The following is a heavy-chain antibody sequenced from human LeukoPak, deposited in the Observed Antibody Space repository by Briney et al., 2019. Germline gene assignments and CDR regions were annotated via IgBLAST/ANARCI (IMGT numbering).Heavy chain of an antibody. CDR2: ISGSGGST. CDR3: AGDSTYYYDSSGYYYYYYGMDV. CDR1: GFTFSSYA. D-gene: IGHD3-22*01. Sequence: PGGSLRLSCAASGFTFSSYAMSWVRQAPGKGLEWVSAISGSGGSTYYADSVRGRFTISRDNSKNTLYLQMNSLRAEDTAVYYCAGDSTYYYDSSGYYYYYYGMDVWGQGTTVTVSS. J-gene: IGHJ6*02. V-gene: IGHV3-23*01.